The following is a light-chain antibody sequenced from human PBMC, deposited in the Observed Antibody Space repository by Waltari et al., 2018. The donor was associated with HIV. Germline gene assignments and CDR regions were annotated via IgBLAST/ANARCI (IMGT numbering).Light chain of an antibody. CDR1: TGPVRSGHY. CDR2: SST. CDR3: MLFFRTSYL. V-gene: IGLV7-43*01. Sequence: QTVVTQEPSMTVSPGGTVTLTCSSATGPVRSGHYVNWFQQKPGLPPMPLIYSSTRRHPLTPERFSASLVGDRAALTLSNVWPEDQADYYCMLFFRTSYLFGGGTRVTVL. J-gene: IGLJ2*01.